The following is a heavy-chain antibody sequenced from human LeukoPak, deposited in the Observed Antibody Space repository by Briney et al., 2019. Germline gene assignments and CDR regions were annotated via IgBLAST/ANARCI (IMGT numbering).Heavy chain of an antibody. CDR2: ISYDGSNK. J-gene: IGHJ4*02. CDR1: GFTFSSYA. Sequence: GGSLGLSCAASGFTFSSYAMHWVRQAPGKGLEWVAVISYDGSNKYYADSVKGRFTISRDNSKNTVYLQMNNLRGEDTAVYYCARSGEIADDYWGQETLVTVSS. D-gene: IGHD2-21*01. CDR3: ARSGEIADDY. V-gene: IGHV3-30-3*01.